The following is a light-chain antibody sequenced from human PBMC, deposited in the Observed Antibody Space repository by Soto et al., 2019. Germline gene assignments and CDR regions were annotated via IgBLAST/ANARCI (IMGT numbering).Light chain of an antibody. CDR1: QSITSN. V-gene: IGKV3-15*01. CDR3: QQYYNWPVT. CDR2: AAS. Sequence: EIVMTQSPATLSVSPGERATLSCRASQSITSNLAWYQQKPGQAPRLLIYAASTRATGIPARFSGSGSGTEFTLTVDSLQSDDIAVYYCQQYYNWPVTFGGGTRLEIK. J-gene: IGKJ5*01.